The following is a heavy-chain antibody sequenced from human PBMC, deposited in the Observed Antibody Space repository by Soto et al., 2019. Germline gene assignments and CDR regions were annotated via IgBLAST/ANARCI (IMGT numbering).Heavy chain of an antibody. D-gene: IGHD3-10*01. V-gene: IGHV3-7*01. CDR2: IKQDGSEK. J-gene: IGHJ6*02. CDR1: GFTFSSYW. CDR3: ARDRITMVRGAPYGMDV. Sequence: GSLRLSCAASGFTFSSYWMSWVRQAPGKGLEWVANIKQDGSEKYYVDSVKGRFTISRDNAKNSLYLQMNSLRAEDTAVYYCARDRITMVRGAPYGMDVWGQGTTVTVSS.